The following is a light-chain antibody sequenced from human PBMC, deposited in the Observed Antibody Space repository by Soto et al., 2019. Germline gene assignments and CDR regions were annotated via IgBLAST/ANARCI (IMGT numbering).Light chain of an antibody. CDR1: QSLSSNF. J-gene: IGKJ4*01. CDR2: GAS. CDR3: QQYHSSPLT. V-gene: IGKV3-20*01. Sequence: EIVLTQSPGSLSLSPGERATLSCRASQSLSSNFLAWYQQKPGQAPRLLIYGASNRATGIPDRFSASGSGTDFTLTISRLEPEDFAVYYCQQYHSSPLTCGGGTKVEIK.